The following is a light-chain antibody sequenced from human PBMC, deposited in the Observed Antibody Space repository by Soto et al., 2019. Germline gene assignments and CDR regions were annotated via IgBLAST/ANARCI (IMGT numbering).Light chain of an antibody. J-gene: IGLJ1*01. CDR3: CSYTTSNARQIV. Sequence: HSALTQPASGSESTAQSITIYCTGNSSDGGGYNYVSWYQQHPGKAPKFMIYDVSNRPSGVSNRFSGSKSGNTASLTISGLQAEDEADYYCCSYTTSNARQIVFGTGTKVTVL. V-gene: IGLV2-14*01. CDR1: SSDGGGYNY. CDR2: DVS.